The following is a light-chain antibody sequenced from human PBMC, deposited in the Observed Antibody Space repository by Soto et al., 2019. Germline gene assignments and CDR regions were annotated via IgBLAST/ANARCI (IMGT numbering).Light chain of an antibody. V-gene: IGLV2-23*01. CDR1: SSNVESYNL. CDR3: SSDAGAVV. Sequence: QSALTQPASVSGSPGQSITISCTRTSSNVESYNLVSWYQHPPGKAPKDIIYEGSERPSGVSNRFSGAQSGHTASLTTSGLQAEDEADYYCSSDAGAVVFGGGTQLTVL. J-gene: IGLJ2*01. CDR2: EGS.